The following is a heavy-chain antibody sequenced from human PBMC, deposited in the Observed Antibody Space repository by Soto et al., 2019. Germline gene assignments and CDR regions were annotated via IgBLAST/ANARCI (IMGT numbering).Heavy chain of an antibody. CDR2: IWYDGSNK. D-gene: IGHD7-27*01. Sequence: GGSLRLSCAASGFTFSSYGMHWVRQAPGKGLEWVAVIWYDGSNKYYADSVKGRFTISRDNSKNTLYLQMNSLRAEDTAVYYCAREVPTGDQDSWGQGTLVTVSS. CDR3: AREVPTGDQDS. V-gene: IGHV3-33*01. J-gene: IGHJ4*02. CDR1: GFTFSSYG.